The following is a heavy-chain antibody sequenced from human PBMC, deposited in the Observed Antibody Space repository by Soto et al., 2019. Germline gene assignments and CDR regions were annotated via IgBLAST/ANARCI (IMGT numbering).Heavy chain of an antibody. Sequence: PGKGLEWIGYIYHSGSTYYNPSLKSRVTISVDRSKNQFSLKLSSVTAADTVLYSCDSIQNKLPFSAYWG. CDR2: IYHSGST. V-gene: IGHV4-30-2*01. CDR3: DSIQNKLPFSAY. D-gene: IGHD2-15*01. J-gene: IGHJ4*01.